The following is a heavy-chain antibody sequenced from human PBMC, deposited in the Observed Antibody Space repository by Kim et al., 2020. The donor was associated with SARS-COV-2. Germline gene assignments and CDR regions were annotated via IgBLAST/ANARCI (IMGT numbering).Heavy chain of an antibody. Sequence: SETLSLTCTVSGGSISSGGYYWSWIRQLPGKGLEWIGYIYYSGSTYYNPSLKSRVTISVDTSKNQFSLNLSSVTAADTPVYYCARRIAAAGTTLDYWGQGTLVTVSS. D-gene: IGHD6-13*01. V-gene: IGHV4-31*03. CDR2: IYYSGST. CDR1: GGSISSGGYY. CDR3: ARRIAAAGTTLDY. J-gene: IGHJ4*02.